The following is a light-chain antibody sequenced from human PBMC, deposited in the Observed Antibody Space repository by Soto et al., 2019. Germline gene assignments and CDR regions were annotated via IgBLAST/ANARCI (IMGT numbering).Light chain of an antibody. V-gene: IGLV2-14*01. CDR2: EVS. J-gene: IGLJ1*01. CDR3: SSYTSSSTYV. Sequence: QSALTQPASVSGSPGQSITISCTGTSSDVGGYNYVSWSQQHPGKAPQLMIYEVSNRPSGVSNRFSGSKSGNTASLTISGLQAEDEADYYCSSYTSSSTYVFGTGTKRTVL. CDR1: SSDVGGYNY.